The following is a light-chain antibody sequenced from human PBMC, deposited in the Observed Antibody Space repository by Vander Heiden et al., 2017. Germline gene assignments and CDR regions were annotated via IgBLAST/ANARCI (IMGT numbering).Light chain of an antibody. CDR1: QSIVSSY. CDR2: GVP. J-gene: IGKJ1*01. V-gene: IGKV3-20*01. CDR3: QHYNTSPEWT. Sequence: EIVLTQSPGTLPLSPGERATLSCRASQSIVSSYLAWYQQKPGQAPGLLIYGVPSRATGISDRFSGSGSGTDFTLTISRLEPEDFAVYYCQHYNTSPEWTFGQGTKVEI.